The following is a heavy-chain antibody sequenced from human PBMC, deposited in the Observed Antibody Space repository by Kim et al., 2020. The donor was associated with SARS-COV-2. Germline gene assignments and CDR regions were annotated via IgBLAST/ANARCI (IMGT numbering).Heavy chain of an antibody. Sequence: KYSQKFQGRVTITRDTSASTAYMELSSLRSEDTAVYYCARTYYYDSSGYPWGQGTLVTVSS. CDR3: ARTYYYDSSGYP. D-gene: IGHD3-22*01. V-gene: IGHV1-3*01. J-gene: IGHJ5*02.